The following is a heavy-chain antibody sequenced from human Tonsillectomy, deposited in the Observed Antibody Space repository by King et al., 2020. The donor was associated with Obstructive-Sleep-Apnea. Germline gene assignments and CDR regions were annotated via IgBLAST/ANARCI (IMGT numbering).Heavy chain of an antibody. CDR3: AGDDKGGEHPVHYSHYYGMDV. CDR1: GGSISSTSYY. V-gene: IGHV4-39*07. J-gene: IGHJ6*02. D-gene: IGHD3-10*01. Sequence: QLQESGPGLVKPSETLSLTCTVSGGSISSTSYYWGWIRQPPRKGLEWIGSIYYSGSTYYNSSLKSRVTISVDTSKNQFSLKLSSLTAADTAVYYCAGDDKGGEHPVHYSHYYGMDVWGQGTTVTVSS. CDR2: IYYSGST.